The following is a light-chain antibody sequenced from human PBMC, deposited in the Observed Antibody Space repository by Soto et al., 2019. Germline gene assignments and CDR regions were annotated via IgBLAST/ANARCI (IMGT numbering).Light chain of an antibody. V-gene: IGKV1-39*01. CDR2: AAS. Sequence: DIQMTQSPSSLSASVGDRVTITCRASQSIRTYLNWYQQKPGKAPNLLICAASSLQSGVPSRSSGSGSGTDFTLTINSLQPEDFATYYCQQSYSIPITFGQGTRLEIK. CDR3: QQSYSIPIT. CDR1: QSIRTY. J-gene: IGKJ5*01.